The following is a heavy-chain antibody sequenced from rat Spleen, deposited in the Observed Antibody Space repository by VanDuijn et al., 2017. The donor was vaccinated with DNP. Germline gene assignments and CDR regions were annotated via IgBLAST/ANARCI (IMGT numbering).Heavy chain of an antibody. V-gene: IGHV5-22*01. Sequence: EVQVVESGGGLVQPKGSLKLSCAASGFSFSGFYMAWVRQAPTKGLEWVAYIGSDGYAPYYGDSVKGRFTISRDNAKSTLYLQMNSLRSEDMATYYCVRWNAGHFENWGQGVMVTVSS. D-gene: IGHD4-1*01. CDR1: GFSFSGFY. CDR2: IGSDGYAP. CDR3: VRWNAGHFEN. J-gene: IGHJ2*01.